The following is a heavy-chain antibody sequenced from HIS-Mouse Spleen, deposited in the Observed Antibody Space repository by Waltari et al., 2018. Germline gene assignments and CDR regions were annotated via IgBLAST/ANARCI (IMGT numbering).Heavy chain of an antibody. CDR3: ARVGYSGSYYYGMDV. CDR1: GYTFTGCY. J-gene: IGHJ6*02. CDR2: IKPTSGGT. D-gene: IGHD1-26*01. Sequence: QVQLVQSGAEVKKPGASVKVSCKASGYTFTGCYMHWVRQAPGQGPEWMGWIKPTSGGTNYAQKFQCRVTMTRDTSISTAYMELSRLRSDDTAVYYCARVGYSGSYYYGMDVWGQGTTVTVSS. V-gene: IGHV1-2*02.